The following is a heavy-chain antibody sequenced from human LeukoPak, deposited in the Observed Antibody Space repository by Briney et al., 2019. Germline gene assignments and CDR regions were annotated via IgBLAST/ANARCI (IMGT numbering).Heavy chain of an antibody. D-gene: IGHD6-13*01. V-gene: IGHV1-2*02. CDR3: ARNEKTPQQLATLYYYYYMDV. Sequence: ASVKVSCKASGYTFTGYYMHWVRQAPGQGLEWMGWINPNSGGTNYAQKFQGRVTMTRDTSISTAYMELSRLRSDDTAVYYCARNEKTPQQLATLYYYYYMDVWAKGPRSPSP. J-gene: IGHJ6*03. CDR1: GYTFTGYY. CDR2: INPNSGGT.